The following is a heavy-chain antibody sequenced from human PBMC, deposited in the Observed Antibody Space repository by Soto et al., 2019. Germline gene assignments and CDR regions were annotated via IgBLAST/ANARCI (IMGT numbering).Heavy chain of an antibody. CDR1: GYSFSTYW. D-gene: IGHD6-6*01. V-gene: IGHV5-51*03. J-gene: IGHJ5*01. CDR2: IYPGDSDT. CDR3: ARRAYNSSSPSYNWFDS. Sequence: GESLKISCKGSGYSFSTYWIGWVRQMPGKVLEWMGIIYPGDSDTRYSPSFQGQVTISADKSISTAYLQWSSLKASDAAMYYCARRAYNSSSPSYNWFDSWGQGXLVTVYS.